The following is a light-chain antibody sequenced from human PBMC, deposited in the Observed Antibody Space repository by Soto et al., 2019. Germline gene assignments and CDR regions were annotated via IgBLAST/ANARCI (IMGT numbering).Light chain of an antibody. CDR1: QSISTY. CDR3: QQTYSTPPT. Sequence: DIQMTQPPSTLSPSVGDRVTITCRASQSISTYLNWYQQKAGLAPKLLIYAASSLQSGVPSRFSGSGSGTDFTLTISILQPEDFATYYCQQTYSTPPTFGQGTKVDIK. CDR2: AAS. V-gene: IGKV1-39*01. J-gene: IGKJ1*01.